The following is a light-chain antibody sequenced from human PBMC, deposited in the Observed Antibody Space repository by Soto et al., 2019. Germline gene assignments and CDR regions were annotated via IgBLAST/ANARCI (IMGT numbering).Light chain of an antibody. CDR2: LNSDGSH. CDR1: SGHSSYA. J-gene: IGLJ1*01. V-gene: IGLV4-69*01. CDR3: QTWGTGIRV. Sequence: QLVLTQSPSASASLGASVKLTCTLSSGHSSYAIAWHQQQPEKGPRYLMKLNSDGSHRKGDGIPDRFSASSSGAERYLTISSLQSDDEADYYCQTWGTGIRVFGTGTKVTVL.